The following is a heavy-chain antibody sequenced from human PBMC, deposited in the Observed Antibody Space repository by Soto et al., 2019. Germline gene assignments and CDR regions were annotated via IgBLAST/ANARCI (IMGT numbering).Heavy chain of an antibody. V-gene: IGHV3-13*04. CDR2: IGHVGDT. CDR3: AALGPHIC. Sequence: EVQLVESGGGLVQPGGSLRLSCAASGIPFSIYDLHWVRQATGKGLQWVSAIGHVGDTYYAGSVRGRFTISREHATNTLHLQMNNLRAEDTAVYYCAALGPHICWGQGALVTVSS. D-gene: IGHD7-27*01. CDR1: GIPFSIYD. J-gene: IGHJ4*02.